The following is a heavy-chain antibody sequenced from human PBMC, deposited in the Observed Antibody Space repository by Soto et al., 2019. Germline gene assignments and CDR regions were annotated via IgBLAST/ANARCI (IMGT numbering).Heavy chain of an antibody. CDR2: ISSSSIYI. J-gene: IGHJ4*02. Sequence: PGGSLRLSCAASGFTFSSYSMNCVRQAPWKGLEWVSSISSSSIYIYYADSVKGRFTISRDNAKNSLYLQMNSLRAEDTAVYYCARTEITTVTGIDYWGQGTLVTVSS. V-gene: IGHV3-21*01. CDR1: GFTFSSYS. D-gene: IGHD4-17*01. CDR3: ARTEITTVTGIDY.